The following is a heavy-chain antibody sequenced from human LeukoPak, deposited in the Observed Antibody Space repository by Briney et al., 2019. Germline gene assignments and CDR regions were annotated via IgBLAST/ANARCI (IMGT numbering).Heavy chain of an antibody. CDR3: AKARLRSGGSGGGDY. CDR1: GFTFSNSG. D-gene: IGHD2-15*01. CDR2: ISGSGGST. Sequence: GGSLRLSCAASGFTFSNSGKTWVRQAPGKGLEWVSTISGSGGSTYYADSVKGRFTLSRDNSKNTLSLQMNSLRAEDTAVYYCAKARLRSGGSGGGDYWGQGTLVTVSS. J-gene: IGHJ4*02. V-gene: IGHV3-23*01.